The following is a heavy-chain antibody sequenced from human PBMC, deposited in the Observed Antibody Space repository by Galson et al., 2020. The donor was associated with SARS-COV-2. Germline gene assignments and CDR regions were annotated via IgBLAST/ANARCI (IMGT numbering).Heavy chain of an antibody. CDR2: FDPEDGET. V-gene: IGHV1-24*01. CDR1: GYTLTELS. Sequence: ASVKVSCKVSGYTLTELSMHWVRQAPGKGLEWMGGFDPEDGETIYAQKFQGRVTMTEDTSTDTAYMELSSLRSEDTAVYYCATSPPLCSSTSCPSWFDPWGQGTLVTVSS. CDR3: ATSPPLCSSTSCPSWFDP. D-gene: IGHD2-2*01. J-gene: IGHJ5*02.